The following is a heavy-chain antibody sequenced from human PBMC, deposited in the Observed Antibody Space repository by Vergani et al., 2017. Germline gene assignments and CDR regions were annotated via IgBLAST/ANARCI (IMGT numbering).Heavy chain of an antibody. J-gene: IGHJ4*02. D-gene: IGHD1-14*01. Sequence: EVQLVESGAGLVKPGGSLRLSCAASGFTFSRHWMHWVRQATGKGLVWVSRFNPEGTNTHYADSVKGRFTISRDIEKNMMYVKLNSLRDEDTAVYYCASDGLIDAEGTELDYWGQGTLVTVSS. CDR3: ASDGLIDAEGTELDY. CDR1: GFTFSRHW. CDR2: FNPEGTNT. V-gene: IGHV3-74*01.